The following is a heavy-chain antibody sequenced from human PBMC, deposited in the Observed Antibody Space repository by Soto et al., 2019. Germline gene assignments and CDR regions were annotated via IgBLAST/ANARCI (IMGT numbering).Heavy chain of an antibody. Sequence: GGSLRLSCAASGFTFSSYSMNWVRQAPGKGLEWVSSISSSSSYIYYADSVKGRFTISRDNAKNSLYLQMNSLRAEDTAVYYWARIGYCSGGSCHEVDYWGQGTLVTVSS. D-gene: IGHD2-15*01. CDR1: GFTFSSYS. CDR3: ARIGYCSGGSCHEVDY. J-gene: IGHJ4*02. CDR2: ISSSSSYI. V-gene: IGHV3-21*01.